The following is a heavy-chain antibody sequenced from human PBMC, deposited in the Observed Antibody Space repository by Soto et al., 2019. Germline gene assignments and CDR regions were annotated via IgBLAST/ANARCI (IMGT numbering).Heavy chain of an antibody. D-gene: IGHD2-2*01. CDR3: ARSSSGVLYPHNPDC. J-gene: IGHJ4*02. CDR1: GFTFSNYY. V-gene: IGHV3-21*01. CDR2: ISSSSSYI. Sequence: EVQLVESGGGLVKPGGSLRLSCTGSGFTFSNYYMNWVRQAPGKGLEWVSSISSSSSYIYYADSMKGRFTISRDNANNSLYLQMNSLRAEDTAVYYCARSSSGVLYPHNPDCWGQGTLVTVSS.